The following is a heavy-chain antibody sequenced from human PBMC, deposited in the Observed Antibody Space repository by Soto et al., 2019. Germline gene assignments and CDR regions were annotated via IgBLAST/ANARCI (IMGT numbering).Heavy chain of an antibody. CDR3: ARGQDYFDTSGYNDY. CDR2: MNPHTGRS. Sequence: GASVKVSCKASGYSFTSDNINWVRQAPGQGLEWVGYMNPHTGRSGLGQKFEGRVILTRDTSINTAYMELTNLKSEDTAVYYCARGQDYFDTSGYNDYWGRGTLVTVSS. CDR1: GYSFTSDN. J-gene: IGHJ4*02. V-gene: IGHV1-8*01. D-gene: IGHD3-22*01.